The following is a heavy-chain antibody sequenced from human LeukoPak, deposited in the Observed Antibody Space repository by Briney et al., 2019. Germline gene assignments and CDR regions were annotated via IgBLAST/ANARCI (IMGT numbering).Heavy chain of an antibody. D-gene: IGHD3-10*01. J-gene: IGHJ4*02. V-gene: IGHV3-48*03. CDR3: ARDKGSYYPFDY. CDR2: ISTSGSTT. CDR1: GFTFSSYE. Sequence: GGSLRLSCAASGFTFSSYEMNWVRQAPGKGLEWVSYISTSGSTTYYADSVKGRFTISRDNAKNSLYLQMNSLRAEDTAVYYCARDKGSYYPFDYWGQGTLVTVSS.